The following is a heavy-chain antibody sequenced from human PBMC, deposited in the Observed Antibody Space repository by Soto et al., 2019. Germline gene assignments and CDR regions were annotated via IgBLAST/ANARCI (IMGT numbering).Heavy chain of an antibody. CDR3: AQDRGWGVVSPSHDS. CDR2: IRATGGQT. J-gene: IGHJ4*02. CDR1: GFTFRNFV. Sequence: EVQLLESGGGVVQPGGSLRLSCEASGFTFRNFVMSWVRQAQGKGLEWVSAIRATGGQTFYADSVKGRFTISRDNSKNMLYLQIDSLRDEDTALYFCAQDRGWGVVSPSHDSWGQGTLVTVSS. D-gene: IGHD2-21*01. V-gene: IGHV3-23*01.